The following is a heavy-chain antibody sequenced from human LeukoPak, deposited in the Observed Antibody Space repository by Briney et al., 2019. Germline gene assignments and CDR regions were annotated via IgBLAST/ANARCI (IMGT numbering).Heavy chain of an antibody. V-gene: IGHV3-20*04. CDR3: ARGVTTLDNYYYMDV. CDR2: INWNGGST. CDR1: GFTFSSYS. J-gene: IGHJ6*03. Sequence: GGSLRLSCAASGFTFSSYSMNWVRQVPGKGLEWVSSINWNGGSTGYGDSVKGRFTISRDNAKNSLYLQMNGLRAEDTALYYCARGVTTLDNYYYMDVWGKGTTVTVSS. D-gene: IGHD4-23*01.